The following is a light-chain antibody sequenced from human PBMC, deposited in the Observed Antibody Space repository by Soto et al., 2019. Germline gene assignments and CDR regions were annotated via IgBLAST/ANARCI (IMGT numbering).Light chain of an antibody. CDR1: QSIIHY. CDR3: QQSYSSVRT. J-gene: IGKJ5*01. V-gene: IGKV1-39*01. CDR2: AAS. Sequence: IQMTQSPSSLSSSVGDRVTITCRASQSIIHYVNWYQQRPREAPKLLIYAASRLEGGVPSRFSGSGYGTEFTLTISSLQPEDFATYYCQQSYSSVRTFGQGTRLEIK.